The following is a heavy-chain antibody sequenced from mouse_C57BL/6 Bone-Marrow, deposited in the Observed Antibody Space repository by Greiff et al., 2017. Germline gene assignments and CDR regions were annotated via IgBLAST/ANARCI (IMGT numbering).Heavy chain of an antibody. D-gene: IGHD3-2*02. CDR3: ARGDDSSGPFFAY. Sequence: EVQLQQSGPELVKPGASVKMSCKASGYTFTDYNMHWVKQSHGKSLEWIGYINPNNGGTSYNQKSKGKATLTVNKSSSTAYMELRSLTSEDSAVYSCARGDDSSGPFFAYWGQGTLVTVSA. CDR2: INPNNGGT. V-gene: IGHV1-22*01. CDR1: GYTFTDYN. J-gene: IGHJ3*01.